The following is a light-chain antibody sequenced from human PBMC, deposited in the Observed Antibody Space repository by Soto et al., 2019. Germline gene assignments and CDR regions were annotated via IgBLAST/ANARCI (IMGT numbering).Light chain of an antibody. V-gene: IGKV1-5*01. CDR1: QNIWRL. Sequence: IQITHSPSSLSASVAYRVTITFRASQNIWRLLAWYQQKPGKAPKVLIYDASNLESGVPSRFSGIRSGTEFILTISSLQPDDFATYYCQHYGGMWTFGQGTKVDIK. J-gene: IGKJ1*01. CDR3: QHYGGMWT. CDR2: DAS.